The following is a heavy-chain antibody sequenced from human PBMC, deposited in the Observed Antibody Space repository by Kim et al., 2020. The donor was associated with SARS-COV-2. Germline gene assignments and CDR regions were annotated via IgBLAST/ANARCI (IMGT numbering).Heavy chain of an antibody. V-gene: IGHV4-31*02. CDR3: AGGGSSGYQSPFFDY. J-gene: IGHJ4*02. D-gene: IGHD3-22*01. Sequence: PSLKSRVTISVDTSKNQFSLKLSSVTAADTAVYYCAGGGSSGYQSPFFDYWGQGTLVTVSS.